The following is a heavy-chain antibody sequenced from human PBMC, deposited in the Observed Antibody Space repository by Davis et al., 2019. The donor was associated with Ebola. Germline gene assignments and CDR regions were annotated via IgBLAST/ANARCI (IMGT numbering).Heavy chain of an antibody. Sequence: GGSLRLSCAASGFTFSSYSMNWVRQAPGKGLEWVSYISSSSSTIYYADSVKGRFTISRDNAKNSLYLQMNSLRDEDTAVYYCARENYDFWSGYYTYYFDYWGQGTLVTVSS. V-gene: IGHV3-48*02. J-gene: IGHJ4*02. CDR3: ARENYDFWSGYYTYYFDY. CDR2: ISSSSSTI. CDR1: GFTFSSYS. D-gene: IGHD3-3*01.